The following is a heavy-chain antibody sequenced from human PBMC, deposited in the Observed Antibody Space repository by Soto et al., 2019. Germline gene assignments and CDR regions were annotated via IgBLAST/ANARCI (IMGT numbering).Heavy chain of an antibody. Sequence: ASVKVSCKVSGYTLTELSMHWVRQAPGKGLEWMGGFDPEDGETIYAQKFQGRVTMTEDTSTDTAYMELSSLRSEDTAVCYCATDGSRYYYGSGDYYFDYWGQGTLVTVSS. CDR1: GYTLTELS. CDR2: FDPEDGET. CDR3: ATDGSRYYYGSGDYYFDY. J-gene: IGHJ4*02. V-gene: IGHV1-24*01. D-gene: IGHD3-10*01.